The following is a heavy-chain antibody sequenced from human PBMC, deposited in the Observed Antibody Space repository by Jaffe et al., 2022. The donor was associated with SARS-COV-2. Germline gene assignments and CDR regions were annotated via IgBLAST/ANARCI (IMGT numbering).Heavy chain of an antibody. CDR1: GFTFDDYA. J-gene: IGHJ3*02. CDR2: ISWNSGNI. V-gene: IGHV3-9*01. D-gene: IGHD4-17*01. Sequence: EVQLVESGGGLVQPGRSLRLSCAASGFTFDDYAMHWVRQAPGKGLEWVSGISWNSGNIGYADSVKGRFTISRDNAKNSLYLQMNSLRAEDTALYYCAKWAKKDYGDYGRAFDIWGQGTMVTVSS. CDR3: AKWAKKDYGDYGRAFDI.